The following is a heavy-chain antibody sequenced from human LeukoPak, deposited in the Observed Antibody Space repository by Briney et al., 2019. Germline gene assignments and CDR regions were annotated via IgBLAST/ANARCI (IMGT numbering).Heavy chain of an antibody. Sequence: PGGSLRLSCAASGLTFSSYDMNWVRQAPGKWLEWISYIASSGNTIYYADSVKGRFTISRDNAKSSLYLQMNSLRAEDTAVYYCARVGCSSTSCYVESEVHDAFDIWGQGTMVTVSS. CDR1: GLTFSSYD. CDR3: ARVGCSSTSCYVESEVHDAFDI. D-gene: IGHD2-2*01. J-gene: IGHJ3*02. V-gene: IGHV3-48*03. CDR2: IASSGNTI.